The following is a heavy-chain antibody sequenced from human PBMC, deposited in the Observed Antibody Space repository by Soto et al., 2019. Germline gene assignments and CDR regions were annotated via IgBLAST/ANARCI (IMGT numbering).Heavy chain of an antibody. D-gene: IGHD1-26*01. J-gene: IGHJ4*02. CDR1: GYTFTSYG. Sequence: ASVKVSCKASGYTFTSYGISWFRQAPGQGLEWMGWISAYNGNTNYAQKLQGRVTMTTDTSTSTAYMELRSLRSDDTAVYYCARASIVGATELFEYWGQGTMVTVSS. CDR2: ISAYNGNT. V-gene: IGHV1-18*04. CDR3: ARASIVGATELFEY.